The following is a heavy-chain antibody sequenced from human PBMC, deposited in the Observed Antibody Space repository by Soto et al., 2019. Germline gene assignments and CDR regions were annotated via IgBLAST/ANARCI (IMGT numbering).Heavy chain of an antibody. V-gene: IGHV3-23*01. CDR2: ISGNSGKT. J-gene: IGHJ4*01. CDR3: AKLGFVLMELYYIHQ. Sequence: GSLRLSCTPSGFTFSSYAMSWVRQAPGKELEWVSTISGNSGKTNYAESVKGRFSISRDNSKNTVQLQLDSLRAEDTAVYFCAKLGFVLMELYYIHQWGHGTLVTVSS. D-gene: IGHD2-8*01. CDR1: GFTFSSYA.